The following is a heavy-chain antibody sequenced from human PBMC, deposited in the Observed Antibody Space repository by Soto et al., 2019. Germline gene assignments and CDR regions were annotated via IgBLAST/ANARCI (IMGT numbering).Heavy chain of an antibody. CDR1: GFTFSNAW. D-gene: IGHD3-16*02. Sequence: PGRSLRLSCAASGFTFSNAWMSWVRQAPGKGLEWVGRIKSKTDGGTTDYAAPVKGRFTISRDDSKNTLYLQMNSLKTEDTAVYYCTALEIVDYYYYMDVCGKGTTVTVSS. J-gene: IGHJ6*03. V-gene: IGHV3-15*01. CDR2: IKSKTDGGTT. CDR3: TALEIVDYYYYMDV.